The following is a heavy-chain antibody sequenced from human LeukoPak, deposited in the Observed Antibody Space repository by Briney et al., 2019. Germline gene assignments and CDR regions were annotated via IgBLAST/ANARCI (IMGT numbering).Heavy chain of an antibody. J-gene: IGHJ4*02. V-gene: IGHV3-23*01. CDR2: ISGSGGST. CDR1: GFTFSSYW. CDR3: ARVRGVTHYFDS. D-gene: IGHD3-10*01. Sequence: PGGSLRLSCAASGFTFSSYWMHWVRQAPGKGLEWVSAISGSGGSTYYADSVKGRFTISRDNSKNTLYLQMNSLRAEDTAVYYCARVRGVTHYFDSWGQGTLVTVSS.